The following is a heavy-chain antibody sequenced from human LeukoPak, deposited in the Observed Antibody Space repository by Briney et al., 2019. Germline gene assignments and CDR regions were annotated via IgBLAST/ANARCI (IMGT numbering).Heavy chain of an antibody. CDR3: AKVRYIVVVPAATAF. Sequence: GGSLRLSCAASGFTFSSYAMHWARQTPGKGLEWVAVISYDGSNKYYADSVKGRFTISRDNSKNTLYLQMNSLRAEDTAVYYCAKVRYIVVVPAATAFWGQGTLVTVSS. CDR1: GFTFSSYA. D-gene: IGHD2-2*01. CDR2: ISYDGSNK. J-gene: IGHJ4*02. V-gene: IGHV3-30-3*01.